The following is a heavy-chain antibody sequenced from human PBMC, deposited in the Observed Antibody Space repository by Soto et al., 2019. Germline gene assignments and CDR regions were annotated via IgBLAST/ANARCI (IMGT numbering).Heavy chain of an antibody. Sequence: QVQLQQWGAGLLKPSETLSLTCGVYGGSFSGYYWSWVRQPPGKGLEWIGAINQSGGTNYNPSLKSRVTISVDTSKNQFSLSLSSVTAADPAIYYCAKFKNSYYYGLDVWGPGTAVTVSS. CDR1: GGSFSGYY. CDR3: AKFKNSYYYGLDV. J-gene: IGHJ6*02. V-gene: IGHV4-34*01. CDR2: INQSGGT.